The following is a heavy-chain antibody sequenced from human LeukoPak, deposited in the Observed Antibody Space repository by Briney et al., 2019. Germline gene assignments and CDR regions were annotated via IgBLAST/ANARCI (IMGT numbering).Heavy chain of an antibody. V-gene: IGHV1-2*02. Sequence: ASVKVSCKASGYTFTVNYIHWVRQAPGRGLEWMGWLSPNSGATNYAQKFQGRVTMTRDTSIGTAYMELSSLGFDDTAVYYCARGAGSSWYDYWGQGTLVTVSS. J-gene: IGHJ4*02. CDR2: LSPNSGAT. CDR3: ARGAGSSWYDY. CDR1: GYTFTVNY. D-gene: IGHD6-13*01.